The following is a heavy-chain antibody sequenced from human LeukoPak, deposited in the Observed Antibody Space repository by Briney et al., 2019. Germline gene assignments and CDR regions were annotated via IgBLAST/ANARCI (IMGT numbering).Heavy chain of an antibody. CDR3: ARVRGILRYFD. CDR1: GASFSSSTYY. J-gene: IGHJ4*02. CDR2: IYSGGST. D-gene: IGHD3-9*01. Sequence: SETLSLTCNVSGASFSSSTYYWAWIRQPPGKGLEWIGSIYSGGSTFYTPSLMSRATISVDTSKNQFSLKLSSVTAADTAVYYCARVRGILRYFDWGQGTLVTVSS. V-gene: IGHV4-39*07.